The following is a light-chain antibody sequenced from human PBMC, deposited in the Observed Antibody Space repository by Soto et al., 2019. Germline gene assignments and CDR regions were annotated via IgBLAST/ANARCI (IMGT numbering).Light chain of an antibody. V-gene: IGLV2-14*01. J-gene: IGLJ1*01. CDR3: SSYTSSSTHL. CDR2: EVS. Sequence: QSALTQPASMSGSPGQSITISCTGTSSDVGGYNYVSWYQQHPGKAPKLMIYEVSNRPSGVSNRFSGSKSGNTASLTISGLQAEDEADYYCSSYTSSSTHLFGTGTKVTVL. CDR1: SSDVGGYNY.